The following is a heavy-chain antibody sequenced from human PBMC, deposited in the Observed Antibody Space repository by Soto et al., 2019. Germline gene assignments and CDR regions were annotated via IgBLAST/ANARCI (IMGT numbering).Heavy chain of an antibody. D-gene: IGHD6-19*01. CDR2: IITILGIA. J-gene: IGHJ1*01. CDR3: ATPPSAAGMDFQH. Sequence: ASVKVSCKASGGTFSSYTISWVRQAPGQGLEWMGRIITILGIATYAQKFQGRVTMTEDTSTDTAYMELSSLRSEDTAVYYCATPPSAAGMDFQHWGQGTLVTVSS. CDR1: GGTFSSYT. V-gene: IGHV1-69*02.